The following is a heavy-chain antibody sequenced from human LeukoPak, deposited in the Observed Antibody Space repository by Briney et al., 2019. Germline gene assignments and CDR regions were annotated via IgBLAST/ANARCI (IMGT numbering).Heavy chain of an antibody. V-gene: IGHV3-7*01. CDR2: IKQDGSEK. J-gene: IGHJ4*02. D-gene: IGHD3-16*01. Sequence: GGSLRLSCAASAFSVSTNYMSWVRQAPGKGLEWVANIKQDGSEKYYVDSVKGRFTISRDNAKNSLYLQMNSLRAEDTAVYYCARGWDSYTFDYWGQGTLVTVSS. CDR1: AFSVSTNY. CDR3: ARGWDSYTFDY.